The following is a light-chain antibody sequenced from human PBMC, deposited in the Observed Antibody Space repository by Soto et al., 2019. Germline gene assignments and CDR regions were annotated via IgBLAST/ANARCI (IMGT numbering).Light chain of an antibody. CDR3: QQYGSSPFT. CDR1: QSVSSSY. Sequence: EIVLTQSPGTLSLSPGERATLSCRASQSVSSSYLAWYQQKPGQAPRLLIYGASSRATGIPDRFSGGGSGADFTLTISRLEREDFVVYYCQQYGSSPFTFGPGTKVDIK. V-gene: IGKV3-20*01. CDR2: GAS. J-gene: IGKJ3*01.